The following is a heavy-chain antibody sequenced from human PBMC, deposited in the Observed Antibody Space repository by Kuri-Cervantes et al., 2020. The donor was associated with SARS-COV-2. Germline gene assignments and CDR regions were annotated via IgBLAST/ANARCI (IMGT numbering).Heavy chain of an antibody. D-gene: IGHD2-15*01. CDR2: IYYSGST. V-gene: IGHV4-59*01. Sequence: AESLTLSCTVPGGSISSYYWSWIRQPPGKGLEWIGYIYYSGSTNYNPSLKSRVTISVDTSKNQFSLKLSSVTAADTAVYYCARGPSRVCSGGSCYWFYFDYWGQGTLVTRLL. J-gene: IGHJ4*02. CDR1: GGSISSYY. CDR3: ARGPSRVCSGGSCYWFYFDY.